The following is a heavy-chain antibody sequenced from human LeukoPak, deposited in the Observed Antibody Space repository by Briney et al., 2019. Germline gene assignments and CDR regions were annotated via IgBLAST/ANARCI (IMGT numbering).Heavy chain of an antibody. D-gene: IGHD3-3*01. V-gene: IGHV3-43*02. J-gene: IGHJ4*02. CDR2: ISEDGAST. CDR3: AEDLESEEIYDS. CDR1: GFIFADSA. Sequence: GGSLRLSCAVSGFIFADSAMHWVRQAPGKGLEWVSFISEDGASTYYADSVRGRFTVSRDNSNSSLYLQMNSLRTDDTALYYCAEDLESEEIYDSWGQGTLVTVSS.